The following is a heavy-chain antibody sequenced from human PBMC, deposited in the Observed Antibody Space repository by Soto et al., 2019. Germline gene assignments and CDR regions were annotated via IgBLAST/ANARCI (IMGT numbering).Heavy chain of an antibody. CDR1: GFTFSSYA. J-gene: IGHJ6*02. CDR3: ARDPSRSIVGADGYYGMDV. CDR2: ISYDGSNK. V-gene: IGHV3-30-3*01. D-gene: IGHD1-26*01. Sequence: PGGSLRLSCAASGFTFSSYAMHWVRQAPGKGLEWVAVISYDGSNKYYADSVKGRFTISRDNSKNTLYLQMNSLRAEDTAVYYCARDPSRSIVGADGYYGMDVWGQGTTVTVSS.